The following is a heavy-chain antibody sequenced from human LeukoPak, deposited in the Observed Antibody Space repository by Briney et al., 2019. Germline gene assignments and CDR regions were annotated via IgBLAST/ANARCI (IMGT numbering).Heavy chain of an antibody. J-gene: IGHJ4*02. V-gene: IGHV4-39*01. CDR3: ASDSGYSYGYSDY. CDR1: GGSISSSSYY. Sequence: SETLSFTCTVSGGSISSSSYYWGWIRQPPGKGLEWIGSIYYSGSTYYNPSLKSRVTMSVDTSKNQFSLKLSSVTAADTAVYYCASDSGYSYGYSDYWGQGTLVTVSS. CDR2: IYYSGST. D-gene: IGHD5-18*01.